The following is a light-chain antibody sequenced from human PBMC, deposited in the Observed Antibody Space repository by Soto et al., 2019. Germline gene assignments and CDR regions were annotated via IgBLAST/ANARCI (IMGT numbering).Light chain of an antibody. J-gene: IGLJ1*01. CDR2: EVS. V-gene: IGLV2-14*01. CDR3: SSSTTSSSL. CDR1: SSDIGGYNF. Sequence: QSVLTQPASVSGSPGQSITISCTGTSSDIGGYNFVSWYQQHPGKAPKVVIYEVSNRPSGVSNRFSGSKSDNTASLTISGLQAEDEADYYCSSSTTSSSLFGTGTKLTVL.